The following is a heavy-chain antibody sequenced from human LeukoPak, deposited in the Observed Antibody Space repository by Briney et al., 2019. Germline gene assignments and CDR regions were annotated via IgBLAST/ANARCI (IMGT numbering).Heavy chain of an antibody. V-gene: IGHV1-46*01. CDR2: INPSGGST. CDR1: GYTFTSYY. Sequence: GASVKVSCKASGYTFTSYYMHWVRQAPGQGLEWMGIINPSGGSTSYAQKFQGRVTMTRDTSTSIVYMELSSLRSEDTAVYYCARGGIVVVTAMGNWFDPWGQGTLVTVSS. CDR3: ARGGIVVVTAMGNWFDP. D-gene: IGHD2-21*02. J-gene: IGHJ5*02.